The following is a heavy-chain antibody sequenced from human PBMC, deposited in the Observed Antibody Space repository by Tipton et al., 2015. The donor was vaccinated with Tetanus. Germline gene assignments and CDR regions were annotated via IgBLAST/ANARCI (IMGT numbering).Heavy chain of an antibody. CDR3: VSGSSIRHGLDV. CDR1: GYTFTSYG. D-gene: IGHD2-2*01. J-gene: IGHJ4*02. Sequence: QSGAEVKKPGASVKVSCKASGYTFTSYGINWVRQATGQGFDWMGWMNPNSGKTASAQKFQGRVTMTTNTSITTAYMELNRLRSEDTAVYYCVSGSSIRHGLDVWGQGILVSVAS. CDR2: MNPNSGKT. V-gene: IGHV1-8*01.